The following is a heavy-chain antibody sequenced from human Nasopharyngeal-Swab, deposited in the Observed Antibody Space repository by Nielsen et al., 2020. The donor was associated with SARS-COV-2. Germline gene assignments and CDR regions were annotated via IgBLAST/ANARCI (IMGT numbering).Heavy chain of an antibody. J-gene: IGHJ5*02. CDR3: ARDRKGAYYYDSSGYSNWFDP. V-gene: IGHV1-69*13. CDR1: GGTFSSYA. D-gene: IGHD3-22*01. Sequence: SVEVSCKASGGTFSSYAISWVRQAPGQGLEWMGGIIPIFGTANYAQKFQGRVTITADESTSTAYMELSSLRSEDTAVYYCARDRKGAYYYDSSGYSNWFDPWGQGTLVTVSS. CDR2: IIPIFGTA.